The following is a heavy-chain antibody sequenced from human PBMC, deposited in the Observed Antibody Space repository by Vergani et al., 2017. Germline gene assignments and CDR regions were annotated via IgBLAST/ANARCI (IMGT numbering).Heavy chain of an antibody. D-gene: IGHD5-24*01. V-gene: IGHV6-1*01. Sequence: QVQLEQSGPGLVKPSQTLSLTCAIPGDSASSNSAAWNWIRQSPSRGLEWLGRTYYRSKWYHDYSLSVKSRITINPDTSKNQFFLQLNSVTPEDTAVYFCVRKGEKPPPFYYHYMDVWGKGTTVTVSS. CDR1: GDSASSNSAA. CDR3: VRKGEKPPPFYYHYMDV. CDR2: TYYRSKWYH. J-gene: IGHJ6*03.